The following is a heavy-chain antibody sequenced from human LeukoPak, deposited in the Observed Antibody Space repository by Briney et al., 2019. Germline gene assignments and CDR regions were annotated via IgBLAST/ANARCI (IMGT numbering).Heavy chain of an antibody. J-gene: IGHJ4*01. CDR2: IYSSGSA. D-gene: IGHD3-22*01. CDR1: GWSHNKKL. Sequence: PSETLSLTCTGSGWSHNKKLWNGLGQPPGEGVEWIGYIYSSGSASYNPSLNSRIIISAHTSKIQISLTLTSATSADTAMYFCARHRDYYDTWGHGTLVTVSS. V-gene: IGHV4-59*08. CDR3: ARHRDYYDT.